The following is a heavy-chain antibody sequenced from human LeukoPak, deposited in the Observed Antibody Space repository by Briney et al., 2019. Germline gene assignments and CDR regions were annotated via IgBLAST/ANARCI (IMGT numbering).Heavy chain of an antibody. D-gene: IGHD6-6*01. CDR2: LTASCGDT. CDR3: AKGSSSSRPYYFDY. CDR1: GFTFSNYA. J-gene: IGHJ4*02. V-gene: IGHV3-23*01. Sequence: GGSLRLSCAASGFTFSNYAMAWVRQAPGRGLEWFSALTASCGDTYHADSVKGRFTISRDNSKNTLYLQMNNLRVEDTALYYCAKGSSSSRPYYFDYWGQGTLVTVSS.